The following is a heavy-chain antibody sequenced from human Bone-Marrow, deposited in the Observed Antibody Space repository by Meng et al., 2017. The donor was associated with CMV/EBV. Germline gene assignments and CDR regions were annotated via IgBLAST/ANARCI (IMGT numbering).Heavy chain of an antibody. CDR3: ARDWVVPADMRDNWFDP. CDR2: IYTSGST. J-gene: IGHJ5*02. D-gene: IGHD2-2*01. V-gene: IGHV4-4*07. Sequence: SGVSISSYYWSWIREPAGKGREGSGRIYTSGSTNYNPARKSRVTMSVDTSKNQFSLKLSSVTAADTAVYYCARDWVVPADMRDNWFDPWGQGTLVTVSS. CDR1: GVSISSYY.